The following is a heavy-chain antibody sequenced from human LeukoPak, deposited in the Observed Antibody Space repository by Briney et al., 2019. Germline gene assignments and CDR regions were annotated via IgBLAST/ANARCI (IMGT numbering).Heavy chain of an antibody. D-gene: IGHD3-22*01. CDR1: GYSFTSYW. J-gene: IGHJ4*02. V-gene: IGHV5-10-1*01. CDR2: IDPSDSYT. Sequence: GESLKISCKGSGYSFTSYWISWVRQMPGKGLEWMGRIDPSDSYTNYSPSFQGHVTISADKSISTAYLQWSSLKALDTAMYYCATYYYDSSGQYYFDYWGQGTLVTVSS. CDR3: ATYYYDSSGQYYFDY.